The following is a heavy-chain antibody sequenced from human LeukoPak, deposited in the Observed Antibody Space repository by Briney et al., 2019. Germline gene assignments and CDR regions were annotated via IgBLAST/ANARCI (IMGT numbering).Heavy chain of an antibody. J-gene: IGHJ3*02. CDR3: AKDLLQTFFFDSSGYYSDAFGM. Sequence: GGSLRLSCAASEFTFSNFAMSWVRQAPGKGLEWVSTVSGSGDNTYYADSVKGRFTISRDNSKNTLSLHMNTLRAEDTAVYYCAKDLLQTFFFDSSGYYSDAFGMWGQGTMVTVSP. D-gene: IGHD3-22*01. CDR1: EFTFSNFA. V-gene: IGHV3-23*01. CDR2: VSGSGDNT.